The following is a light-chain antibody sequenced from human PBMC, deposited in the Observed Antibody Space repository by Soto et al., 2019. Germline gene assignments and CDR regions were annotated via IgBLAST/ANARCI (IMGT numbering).Light chain of an antibody. J-gene: IGKJ2*01. V-gene: IGKV2-28*01. CDR3: MQGLHTPLT. CDR2: LGS. CDR1: QSLLHSNGYNY. Sequence: DIVMTQSPLSLPVTPGEPASISCRSSQSLLHSNGYNYLDWYLQKPGQSPQLLIYLGSNRASGVPDRFSGRGSGTDFTLKISRVEAEDVGVYYCMQGLHTPLTFGQGTKLEIK.